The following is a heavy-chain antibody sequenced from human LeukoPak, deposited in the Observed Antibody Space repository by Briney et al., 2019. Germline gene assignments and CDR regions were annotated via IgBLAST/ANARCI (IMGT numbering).Heavy chain of an antibody. CDR1: GGSISNYY. D-gene: IGHD3-22*01. CDR3: ARVHYYDSSGYLNDAFDI. V-gene: IGHV4-4*07. CDR2: IYTSGST. J-gene: IGHJ3*02. Sequence: SETLSLTCTVSGGSISNYYWSWIRQPAGKGLEWIGRIYTSGSTNYNPSLKSRVTMSVDTSKNQFSLKLSSVTAADTAVYYCARVHYYDSSGYLNDAFDIWGQGTMVTVSS.